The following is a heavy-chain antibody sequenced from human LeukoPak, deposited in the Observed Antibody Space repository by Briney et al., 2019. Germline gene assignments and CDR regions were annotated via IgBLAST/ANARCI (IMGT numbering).Heavy chain of an antibody. CDR3: ARGKDWGPY. D-gene: IGHD7-27*01. CDR2: INPNSGGT. J-gene: IGHJ4*02. V-gene: IGHV1-2*02. CDR1: GYTFTGYY. Sequence: ASVKVSCKAFGYTFTGYYMHWVRQAPGQGLEWMGWINPNSGGTNSAQKFQGRVTMTRDTSISTAYMELSRLTSDDTAVYYCARGKDWGPYWGQETLVTVSS.